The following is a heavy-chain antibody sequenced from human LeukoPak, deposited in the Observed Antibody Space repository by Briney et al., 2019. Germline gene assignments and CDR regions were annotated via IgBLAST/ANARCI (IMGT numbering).Heavy chain of an antibody. Sequence: PGGSLRLSCEVSGFTFSNYAMNWVRQAPGKGLEWVSSISASAGSAVYGDSVKGRFTISRVNAENTLYLQMNSLRADGTAIYYCAKDQRSGEYDYGWGPFDIWGQGTMVTVSS. J-gene: IGHJ3*02. CDR2: ISASAGSA. CDR3: AKDQRSGEYDYGWGPFDI. V-gene: IGHV3-23*01. D-gene: IGHD3-10*01. CDR1: GFTFSNYA.